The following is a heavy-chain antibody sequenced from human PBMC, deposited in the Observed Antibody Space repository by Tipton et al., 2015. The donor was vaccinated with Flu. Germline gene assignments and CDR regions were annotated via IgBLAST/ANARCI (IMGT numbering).Heavy chain of an antibody. D-gene: IGHD5-24*01. CDR1: GDSISSYY. V-gene: IGHV4-4*07. CDR3: ARGGYNLVY. J-gene: IGHJ4*02. Sequence: TLSLTCTVSGDSISSYYWSWIRQPARKGLEWIGRIYSSGSTNYNPSLKSRVTMSVDTSKNQFSLKLNSVAAADTAVYYCARGGYNLVYWGQGTLVTVSS. CDR2: IYSSGST.